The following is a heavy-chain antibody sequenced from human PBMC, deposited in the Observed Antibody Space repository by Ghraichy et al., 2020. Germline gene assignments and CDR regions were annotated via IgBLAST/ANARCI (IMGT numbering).Heavy chain of an antibody. D-gene: IGHD3-16*01. Sequence: SGPTLVKPTQTLTLTCTFSGFSLTTSGVCVSWIRQPPGKALEWLARIDWDDDKYYSTSLKTRLTISKDTSKNQVVLTMTNMDPVDTATYYCARILYTRTWPHFDYWGQGTLVTVSS. CDR1: GFSLTTSGVC. CDR2: IDWDDDK. CDR3: ARILYTRTWPHFDY. J-gene: IGHJ4*02. V-gene: IGHV2-70*11.